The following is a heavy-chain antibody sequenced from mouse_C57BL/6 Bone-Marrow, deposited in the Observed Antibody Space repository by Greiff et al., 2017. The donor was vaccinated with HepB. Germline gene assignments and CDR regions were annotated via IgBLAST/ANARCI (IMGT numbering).Heavy chain of an antibody. CDR3: ARLLLLLYAMDY. CDR2: ISSGSSTI. Sequence: EVQVVESGGGLVKPGGSLKLSCAASGFTFSDYGMHWVRQAPEKGLEWVAYISSGSSTIYYADTVKGRFTISRDNAKNTLFLQMTSLRSEDTAMYYCARLLLLLYAMDYWGQGTSVTVSS. V-gene: IGHV5-17*01. J-gene: IGHJ4*01. D-gene: IGHD1-1*01. CDR1: GFTFSDYG.